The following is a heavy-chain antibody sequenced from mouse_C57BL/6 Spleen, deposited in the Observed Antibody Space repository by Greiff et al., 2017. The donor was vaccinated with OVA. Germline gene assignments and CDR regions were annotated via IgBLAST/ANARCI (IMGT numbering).Heavy chain of an antibody. CDR1: GYTFTDYY. CDR2: INPNNGGT. D-gene: IGHD1-1*01. V-gene: IGHV1-26*01. Sequence: VQLQQSGPELVKPGASVKISCKASGYTFTDYYMNWVKQSHGKSLEWIGDINPNNGGTSYNQKFKGKATLTVDKSSSTAYMELRSLTSEDSAVYYCARDTTVVAENYAMDYWGQGTSVTVSA. J-gene: IGHJ4*01. CDR3: ARDTTVVAENYAMDY.